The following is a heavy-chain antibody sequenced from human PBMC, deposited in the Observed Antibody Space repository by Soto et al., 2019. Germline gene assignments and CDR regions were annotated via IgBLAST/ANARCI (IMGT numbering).Heavy chain of an antibody. CDR1: GFTFSDYY. D-gene: IGHD2-8*01. J-gene: IGHJ5*02. Sequence: GSLRLSCVASGFTFSDYYMTWIRQAPGKGLEFISYISRESRTIYYIDSVKGRFTISVDNSITTAYLQWSSLKASDTAMYYCARGYCTTNICDPWFDPWGQGTLVTVSS. CDR2: ISRESRTI. CDR3: ARGYCTTNICDPWFDP. V-gene: IGHV3-11*01.